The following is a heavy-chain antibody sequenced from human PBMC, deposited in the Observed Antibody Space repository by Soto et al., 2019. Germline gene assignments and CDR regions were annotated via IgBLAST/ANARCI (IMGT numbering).Heavy chain of an antibody. D-gene: IGHD3-16*01. CDR3: ARGGYYDNSWGKLSHYGLDV. V-gene: IGHV1-18*01. CDR1: GYTFIRYG. J-gene: IGHJ6*02. CDR2: ISPYNDHT. Sequence: QVQLAQSTGEEKKPGASVRVSCKATGYTFIRYGIAWVRQAPGQGGEWMGWISPYNDHTVYAQKFQGRVTMTEDTSTRTVYMNLRGLKSDDTAVYYCARGGYYDNSWGKLSHYGLDVWGQGTSVSVSS.